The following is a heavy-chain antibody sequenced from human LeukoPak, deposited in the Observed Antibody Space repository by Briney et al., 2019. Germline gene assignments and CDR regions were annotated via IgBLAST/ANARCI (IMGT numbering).Heavy chain of an antibody. J-gene: IGHJ4*02. D-gene: IGHD3-16*02. CDR1: GGSISGYY. Sequence: PSETLSLTCTVSGGSISGYYWTWIRQPAGKGLEWIGRLYTSGNTNYNPSLMSRVSMSVDTSKNLFSLRLTSVTAADTAVYYCAREGRWQYYFDYWGQGTLVTVSS. CDR3: AREGRWQYYFDY. CDR2: LYTSGNT. V-gene: IGHV4-4*07.